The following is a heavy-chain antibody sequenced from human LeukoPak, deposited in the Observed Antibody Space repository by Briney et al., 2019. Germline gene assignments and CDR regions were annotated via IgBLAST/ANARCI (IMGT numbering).Heavy chain of an antibody. CDR1: GYTFTSYD. V-gene: IGHV1-8*03. Sequence: GASVKVSCKASGYTFTSYDINWVRQATGQGLEWVGWMNPNSGNTGYTQKFQGRVTITRNTSISTAYMELSSLRAEDTAVYYCARETHYDSSGYHNDYWGQGTLVTVSS. CDR3: ARETHYDSSGYHNDY. J-gene: IGHJ4*02. D-gene: IGHD3-22*01. CDR2: MNPNSGNT.